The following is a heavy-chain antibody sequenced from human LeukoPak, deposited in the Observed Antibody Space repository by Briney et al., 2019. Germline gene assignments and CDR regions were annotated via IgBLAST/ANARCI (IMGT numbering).Heavy chain of an antibody. CDR1: GFTFDDYA. D-gene: IGHD3-22*01. V-gene: IGHV3-9*01. CDR2: ISWNSGSI. Sequence: GGSLRLSCAASGFTFDDYAMHWVRQAPGKGLEWVSGISWNSGSIGYADSVKGRFTISRDNSKNTLYLQMNSLRAEDTAVYYCAKVGTSYYYDSSGYGLDYWGQGTLVTVSS. CDR3: AKVGTSYYYDSSGYGLDY. J-gene: IGHJ4*02.